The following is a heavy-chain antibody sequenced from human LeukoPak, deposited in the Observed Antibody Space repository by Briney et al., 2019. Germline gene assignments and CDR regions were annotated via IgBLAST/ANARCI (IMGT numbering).Heavy chain of an antibody. D-gene: IGHD3-22*01. V-gene: IGHV1-2*02. CDR3: ARGDYYDSSGYPY. CDR1: GYTFTGYY. J-gene: IGHJ4*02. Sequence: ASVKVSCKASGYTFTGYYMHWVRQAPGQGLEWMGWINPNSGGTNYAQKFQGRVTMTRDTSISTAYMGLSRLRSDDTAVYYCARGDYYDSSGYPYWGQGTLVTVSS. CDR2: INPNSGGT.